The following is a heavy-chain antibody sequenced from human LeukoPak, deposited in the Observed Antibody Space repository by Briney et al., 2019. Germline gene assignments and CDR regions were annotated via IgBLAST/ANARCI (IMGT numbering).Heavy chain of an antibody. D-gene: IGHD6-19*01. V-gene: IGHV3-30*18. CDR3: AKTPLAVAPGDFFDY. J-gene: IGHJ4*02. CDR1: GFTFSSYG. CDR2: ISYHGSNK. Sequence: GGSLRLSCAASGFTFSSYGMHWVRQAPGKGLEWVALISYHGSNKYYADSVKGRFTISRDNSKNTLYLQMNSLRADDTAVYYCAKTPLAVAPGDFFDYWGQGTLVTVSS.